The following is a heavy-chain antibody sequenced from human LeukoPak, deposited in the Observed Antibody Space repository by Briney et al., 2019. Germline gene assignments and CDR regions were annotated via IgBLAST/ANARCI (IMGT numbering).Heavy chain of an antibody. Sequence: PGGSLRLSCVMSGFTFNSEPMNWVRQAPGKGLDWIAHIRSDSKTIVYADSVKGRFTISRDNAKNSLYLQMNSLRAEDTAVYYCARRDGYNLPADYWGQGTLVTVSS. CDR2: IRSDSKTI. CDR3: ARRDGYNLPADY. D-gene: IGHD5-24*01. CDR1: GFTFNSEP. J-gene: IGHJ4*02. V-gene: IGHV3-48*04.